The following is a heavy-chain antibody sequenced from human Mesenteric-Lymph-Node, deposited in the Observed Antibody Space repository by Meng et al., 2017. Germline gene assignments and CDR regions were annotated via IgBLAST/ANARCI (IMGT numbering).Heavy chain of an antibody. CDR1: GGSISSYY. CDR3: AREWYVVATRNFNWFDP. V-gene: IGHV4-4*07. CDR2: IYTSGST. J-gene: IGHJ5*02. Sequence: ESLKISCTVSGGSISSYYWSWIRQPAGKGLEWIGRIYTSGSTNYNPSLKSRVTMSVDTSKNQFSLKLSSVTAADTAVYYCAREWYVVATRNFNWFDPWGQGTLVTVSS. D-gene: IGHD5-12*01.